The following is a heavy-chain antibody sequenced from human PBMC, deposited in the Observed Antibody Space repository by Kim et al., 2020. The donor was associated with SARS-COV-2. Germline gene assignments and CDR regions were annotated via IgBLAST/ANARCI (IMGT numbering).Heavy chain of an antibody. CDR1: GGSISSYY. J-gene: IGHJ6*02. Sequence: SETLSLTCTVSGGSISSYYWSWIRQPPGKGLEWIGYIYYSGSTNYNPSLKSRVTISVDTSKNQFSLKLSSVTAADTAVYYCATSVFGVVISPYYYYGMDVWGQGTTVTVSS. CDR3: ATSVFGVVISPYYYYGMDV. D-gene: IGHD3-3*01. CDR2: IYYSGST. V-gene: IGHV4-59*08.